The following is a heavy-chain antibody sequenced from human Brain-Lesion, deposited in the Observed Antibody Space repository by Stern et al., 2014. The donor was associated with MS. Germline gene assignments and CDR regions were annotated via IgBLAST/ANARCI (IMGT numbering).Heavy chain of an antibody. Sequence: VQLVQSGPGLVKPSQTLSLSCTVSGGSISSGGYYWSWIRQPAGKGLEWIGRIFNSGSTSYNPPLRSRVTISIDTPKTQFSLRLTSMTAADTAVYYCARGRVVPGFQYYATDVWGQGTTVIVSS. CDR2: IFNSGST. D-gene: IGHD2-2*01. CDR1: GGSISSGGYY. J-gene: IGHJ6*02. V-gene: IGHV4-61*02. CDR3: ARGRVVPGFQYYATDV.